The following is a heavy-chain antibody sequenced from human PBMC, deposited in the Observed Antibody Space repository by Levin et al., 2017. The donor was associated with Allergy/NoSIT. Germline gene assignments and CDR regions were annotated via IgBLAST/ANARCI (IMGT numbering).Heavy chain of an antibody. J-gene: IGHJ5*02. Sequence: PGGSLRLSCAASGFTFSSYSMNWVRQAPGKGLEWVSSISSSSSYIYYADSVKGRFTISRDNAKNSLYLQMNSLRAEDTAVYYCARDVPTAPGWFDPWGQGTLVTVSS. V-gene: IGHV3-21*01. CDR2: ISSSSSYI. CDR1: GFTFSSYS. CDR3: ARDVPTAPGWFDP.